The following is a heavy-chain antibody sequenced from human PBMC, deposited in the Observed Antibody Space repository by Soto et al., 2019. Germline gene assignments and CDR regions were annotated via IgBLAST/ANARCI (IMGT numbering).Heavy chain of an antibody. V-gene: IGHV4-34*01. CDR2: INHSGST. CDR1: GGSFSGYY. CDR3: ARLPGITTFRRDY. D-gene: IGHD1-1*01. Sequence: SETLSLTCAVYGGSFSGYYWTWIRQPPGKGLEWIGEINHSGSTNYNASLKSRVTISVDTSKNQFSLKVNSVTAADTAVYFCARLPGITTFRRDYWGQGTLVTVSS. J-gene: IGHJ4*02.